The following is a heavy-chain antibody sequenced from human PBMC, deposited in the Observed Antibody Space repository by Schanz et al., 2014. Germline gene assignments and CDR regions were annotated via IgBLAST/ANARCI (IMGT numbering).Heavy chain of an antibody. CDR3: ARKVVATIGGYYDN. CDR2: MNESHSTI. D-gene: IGHD5-12*01. CDR1: GFSFSSYA. J-gene: IGHJ4*02. Sequence: EVQLLESGGGLVEPGGSLRLSCAASGFSFSSYAMGWVLQARGKGLEWVSAMNESHSTIYYADSVRGRFTISRDNAENTLFLQMNSLRAEDTAVYYCARKVVATIGGYYDNWGQGTLVAVSA. V-gene: IGHV3-23*01.